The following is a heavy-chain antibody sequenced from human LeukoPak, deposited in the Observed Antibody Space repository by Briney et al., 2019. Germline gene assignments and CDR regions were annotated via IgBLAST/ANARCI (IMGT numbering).Heavy chain of an antibody. CDR3: AREGSSSLGAFDI. D-gene: IGHD6-6*01. Sequence: GSVKVSCKASGYTFTGYYMHWVRQAPGQGLEWMGWINPNSGGTNYAQKFQGRVTMTRDTSISTAYMELSRLRSDDTAVYYCAREGSSSLGAFDIWGQGTMVTVSS. CDR2: INPNSGGT. V-gene: IGHV1-2*02. J-gene: IGHJ3*02. CDR1: GYTFTGYY.